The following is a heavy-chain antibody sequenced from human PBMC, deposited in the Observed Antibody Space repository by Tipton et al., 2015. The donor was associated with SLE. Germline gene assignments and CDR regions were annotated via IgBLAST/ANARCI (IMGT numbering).Heavy chain of an antibody. CDR2: ITTYNGNT. V-gene: IGHV1-18*04. J-gene: IGHJ4*02. Sequence: QVQLVQSGAEVKKPGASVKVSCKASGYTFTSYDISWVRQAPGQGLEWMGWITTYNGNTNYAQKLQGRVTMTTDTSTSTAYMELRSLRSDDTAVYYCARDPGEVWSGYYTTIGADYWGQGTLVTVSS. CDR1: GYTFTSYD. D-gene: IGHD3-3*01. CDR3: ARDPGEVWSGYYTTIGADY.